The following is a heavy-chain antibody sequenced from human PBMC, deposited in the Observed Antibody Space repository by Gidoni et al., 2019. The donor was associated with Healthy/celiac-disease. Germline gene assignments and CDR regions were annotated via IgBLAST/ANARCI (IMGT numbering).Heavy chain of an antibody. CDR3: ASRPYYDFWSGFYYYYGMDV. J-gene: IGHJ6*04. D-gene: IGHD3-3*01. V-gene: IGHV1-69*06. CDR1: GGTFSSSA. CDR2: IIPIFGTE. Sequence: QVQLVQSGAEVKKPGSSVKVSCKASGGTFSSSAISWVRQAPGQGLEWMGGIIPIFGTENYAQKFQGRVTITADKSTSTAYMELSSLRSEDTAVYYCASRPYYDFWSGFYYYYGMDVWGKGTTVTVSS.